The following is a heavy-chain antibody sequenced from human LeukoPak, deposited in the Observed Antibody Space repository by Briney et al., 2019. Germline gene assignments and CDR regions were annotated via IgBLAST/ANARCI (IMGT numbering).Heavy chain of an antibody. CDR3: ARHLSLVSFGVGATGVRAFDI. CDR1: GGSISNYY. D-gene: IGHD1-26*01. Sequence: SETLSLTCIVSGGSISNYYWSWIRQPPGKGLEWIGYIYYSGSTNYNPSLKSRVTISVDTSKNQFSLKLSSVTAADTAVYYCARHLSLVSFGVGATGVRAFDIWGQGTMVTVSS. CDR2: IYYSGST. V-gene: IGHV4-59*08. J-gene: IGHJ3*02.